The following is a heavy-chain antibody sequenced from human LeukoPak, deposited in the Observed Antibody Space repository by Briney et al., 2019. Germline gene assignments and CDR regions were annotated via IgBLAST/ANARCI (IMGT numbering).Heavy chain of an antibody. D-gene: IGHD6-19*01. V-gene: IGHV4-61*01. CDR1: GASVSSGSYY. CDR2: IYYSGST. J-gene: IGHJ4*02. CDR3: ARDYIAVAGRYFDY. Sequence: NPSETLSLTCTVSGASVSSGSYYWSWIRQPPGKGQERIGYIYYSGSTNYNPSLKSRVTISVDKSKNQFSLKLSSVTAADTAVYYCARDYIAVAGRYFDYWGQGTLVTVSS.